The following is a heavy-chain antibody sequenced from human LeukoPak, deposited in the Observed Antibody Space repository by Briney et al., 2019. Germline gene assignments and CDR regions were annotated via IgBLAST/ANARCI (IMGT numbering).Heavy chain of an antibody. CDR1: GGSFSGYY. J-gene: IGHJ4*02. CDR2: INHSGST. Sequence: SETLSLTCAVYGGSFSGYYWSWIRQPPGKGLEWIGEINHSGSTNYNPSLKSRVTISVDTSKNQFSLKLSSVTAADTAVYYCARHPFQYPFDYWGQGTLVSVSS. CDR3: ARHPFQYPFDY. D-gene: IGHD2/OR15-2a*01. V-gene: IGHV4-34*01.